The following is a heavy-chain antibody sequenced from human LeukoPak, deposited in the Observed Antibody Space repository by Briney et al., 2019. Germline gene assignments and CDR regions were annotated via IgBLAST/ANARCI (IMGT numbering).Heavy chain of an antibody. Sequence: GGSLRLSCAASGFTFSNAWMSWVRQAPGKGLEWVGRIKSKTDGGTTDYAAPVKGRFTISRDDSKNTLYLQMNSLKTEDTAVYYCTSDLELLWFGELYDLWGRGTLVTVSS. D-gene: IGHD3-10*01. J-gene: IGHJ2*01. CDR1: GFTFSNAW. V-gene: IGHV3-15*01. CDR2: IKSKTDGGTT. CDR3: TSDLELLWFGELYDL.